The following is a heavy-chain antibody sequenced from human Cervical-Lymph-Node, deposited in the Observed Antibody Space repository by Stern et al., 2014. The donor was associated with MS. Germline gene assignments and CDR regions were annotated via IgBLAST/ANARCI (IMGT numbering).Heavy chain of an antibody. CDR1: RGTFNTYS. J-gene: IGHJ3*02. Sequence: VQLVQSGAEVRKPGSSVQVSCKTSRGTFNTYSISWVRQAPGQGLEWMGGIIPILRATNYAQRFRDRVTITADESTNTVYMELSSLTPEDTAVYYCARDIPARPGSHDALDIWGQGTVITVSS. D-gene: IGHD2-2*01. V-gene: IGHV1-69*01. CDR3: ARDIPARPGSHDALDI. CDR2: IIPILRAT.